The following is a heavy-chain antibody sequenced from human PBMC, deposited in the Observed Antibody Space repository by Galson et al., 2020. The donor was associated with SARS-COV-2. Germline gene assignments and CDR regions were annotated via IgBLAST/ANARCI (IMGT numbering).Heavy chain of an antibody. CDR1: GASVRSGSQY. J-gene: IGHJ6*02. Sequence: TLSHTCTVSGASVRSGSQYWSWIRQPAGKGLEWIGRIYISGSTNYNPSLKRRVTISLDTSKNQFSLRVSSVTAAYTAVDYCARISSWDYYYYCMDVWCQGTTVTVSS. D-gene: IGHD6-13*01. CDR2: IYISGST. CDR3: ARISSWDYYYYCMDV. V-gene: IGHV4-61*02.